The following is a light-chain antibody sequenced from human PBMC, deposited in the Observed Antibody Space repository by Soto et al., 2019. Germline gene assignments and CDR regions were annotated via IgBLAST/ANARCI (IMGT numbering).Light chain of an antibody. V-gene: IGLV2-14*03. CDR2: DVS. Sequence: QSVLTQPASVSGSPGQSITISCTGSSSDVGGYNYVSWYQQHPGKAPKLMIYDVSNRPSGVSNRFSGSKSGNTASLTISRLQAEDEADYHCSSYTSSNMGVFGTGTKVTVL. CDR3: SSYTSSNMGV. J-gene: IGLJ1*01. CDR1: SSDVGGYNY.